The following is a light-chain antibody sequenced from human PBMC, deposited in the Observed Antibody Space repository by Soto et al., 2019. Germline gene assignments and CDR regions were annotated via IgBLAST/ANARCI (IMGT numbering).Light chain of an antibody. J-gene: IGLJ1*01. V-gene: IGLV2-14*01. Sequence: QSVLTQPASVSGPPGQSITISCTGTSSDVGGYNYVSWYQQHPGKAPKLMIYDVSNRPSGVSNRFSGSKSGNTASLTISGLQAEDEADYYCRSYTSSSTYYVFGTGTKVTVL. CDR3: RSYTSSSTYYV. CDR1: SSDVGGYNY. CDR2: DVS.